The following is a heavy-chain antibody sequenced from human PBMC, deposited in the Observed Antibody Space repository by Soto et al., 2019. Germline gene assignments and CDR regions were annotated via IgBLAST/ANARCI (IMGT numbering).Heavy chain of an antibody. D-gene: IGHD2-2*03. Sequence: GGSLRLSCAASGFTFSSYAMSWVRQAPGKGLEWVSAISGSGGSTYYADSVKGRFTISRDNSKNTLYLQMNSLRAEDTAVYYCAKEGGYCSSTSCYGRAYYWGQGTLVTVSS. V-gene: IGHV3-23*01. CDR1: GFTFSSYA. J-gene: IGHJ4*02. CDR3: AKEGGYCSSTSCYGRAYY. CDR2: ISGSGGST.